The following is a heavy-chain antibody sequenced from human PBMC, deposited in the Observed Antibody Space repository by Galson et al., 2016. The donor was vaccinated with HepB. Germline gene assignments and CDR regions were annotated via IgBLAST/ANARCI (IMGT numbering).Heavy chain of an antibody. CDR2: ISDGAGST. V-gene: IGHV3-23*01. CDR1: AFTFSSYP. CDR3: ARLERDSGNYYDYYYGMDV. D-gene: IGHD1-26*01. Sequence: SLRLSCAASAFTFSSYPMSWVRQAPGKGLEWVSAISDGAGSTYYADSVKGRFTISRDNPKNTLYLHMNSLRAEDTAVFYCARLERDSGNYYDYYYGMDVWGQGPTVTVSS. J-gene: IGHJ6*02.